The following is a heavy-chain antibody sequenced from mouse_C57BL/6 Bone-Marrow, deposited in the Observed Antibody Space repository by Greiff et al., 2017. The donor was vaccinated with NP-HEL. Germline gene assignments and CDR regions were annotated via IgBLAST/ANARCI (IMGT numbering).Heavy chain of an antibody. J-gene: IGHJ4*01. CDR1: GYTFTNYW. V-gene: IGHV1-63*01. CDR3: ARSGDSYAMDY. D-gene: IGHD4-1*01. CDR2: IYPGGGYT. Sequence: QVQLKESGAELVRPGTSVKMSCKASGYTFTNYWIGWAKQRPGHGLEWIGDIYPGGGYTNYNEKFKGKATLTADKSSSTAYTQFSSLTSEDSAINYCARSGDSYAMDYWGQGTSVTVSS.